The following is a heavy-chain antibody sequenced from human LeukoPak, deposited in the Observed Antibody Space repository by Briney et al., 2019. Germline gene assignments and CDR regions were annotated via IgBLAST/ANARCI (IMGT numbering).Heavy chain of an antibody. J-gene: IGHJ4*02. D-gene: IGHD3-22*01. CDR2: INPSGGST. CDR3: ARGGGGYDSSGYLDY. CDR1: GYTFTSYY. V-gene: IGHV1-46*01. Sequence: ASVKVSCKASGYTFTSYYMHWVRQAPGQGLEWMGIINPSGGSTSYAQKFQGRVTMTRDMSTSTVYMELSSLRSEDTAVYYCARGGGGYDSSGYLDYWGQGTLVTVSS.